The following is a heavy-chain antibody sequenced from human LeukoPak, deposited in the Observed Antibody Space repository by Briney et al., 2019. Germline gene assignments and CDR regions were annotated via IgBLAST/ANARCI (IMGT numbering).Heavy chain of an antibody. CDR1: GGSISSYY. V-gene: IGHV4-59*01. J-gene: IGHJ5*02. D-gene: IGHD6-19*01. Sequence: SETLSLTCTVSGGSISSYYWSWIRQPPGKGLEWIGYIYYSGSTNYNPSLKSRVTISVDTSKNQFSLKLSSVTAADTAVYYCARARPGPTQYNWFDPWGQGTLVTVSS. CDR3: ARARPGPTQYNWFDP. CDR2: IYYSGST.